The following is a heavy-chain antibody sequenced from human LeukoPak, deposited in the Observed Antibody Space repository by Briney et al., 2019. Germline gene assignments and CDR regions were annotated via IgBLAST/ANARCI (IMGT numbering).Heavy chain of an antibody. D-gene: IGHD3-16*02. J-gene: IGHJ4*02. CDR1: GFTFSSYG. CDR3: AKDGLRLGELSY. V-gene: IGHV3-30*18. Sequence: PGGSLRLSCAASGFTFSSYGMHWVRQAPGKGLEWVAVISYDGSNKYYADSVKGRFTISRDNSKSTLYLQMNSLRAEDTAVYYCAKDGLRLGELSYWGQGTLVTVSS. CDR2: ISYDGSNK.